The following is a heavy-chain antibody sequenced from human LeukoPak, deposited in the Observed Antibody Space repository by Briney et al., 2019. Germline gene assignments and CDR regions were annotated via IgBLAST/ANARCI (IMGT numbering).Heavy chain of an antibody. J-gene: IGHJ5*02. CDR3: ARDNSSFGELLYYAKIPNWFDP. Sequence: GGSLRLSCAASGFTFSSCSMNWVRQAPGKGLEWVSSISSSSSYIYYADSVKGRFTISRDNAKNSLYLQMNSLRAEDTAVYYCARDNSSFGELLYYAKIPNWFDPWGQGTLVTVSS. CDR1: GFTFSSCS. V-gene: IGHV3-21*01. D-gene: IGHD3-10*01. CDR2: ISSSSSYI.